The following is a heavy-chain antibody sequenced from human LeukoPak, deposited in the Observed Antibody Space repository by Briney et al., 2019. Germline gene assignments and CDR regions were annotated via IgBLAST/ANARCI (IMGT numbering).Heavy chain of an antibody. CDR2: ITPVLGTT. J-gene: IGHJ5*02. CDR3: ARVTLRGSKYNWFDP. CDR1: GGTFTSHV. D-gene: IGHD1-26*01. V-gene: IGHV1-69*04. Sequence: APVKVSCKASGGTFTSHVISWVGQAPGQGLEWMGRITPVLGTTNYAQKFQGRVTITADKSTSTAYMALSSLRSEDTAVFYCARVTLRGSKYNWFDPWGQGTLVTVSS.